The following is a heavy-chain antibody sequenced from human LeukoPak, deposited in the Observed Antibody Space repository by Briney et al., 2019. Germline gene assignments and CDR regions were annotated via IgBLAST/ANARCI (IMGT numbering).Heavy chain of an antibody. J-gene: IGHJ6*03. V-gene: IGHV3-33*06. CDR2: IWNDGSNK. D-gene: IGHD2-15*01. Sequence: GGSLRLSCAASGFTFSVFGMHWVRQAPGKGLEWVAVIWNDGSNKLYADSVKGRFTISKDNSKNTVYLQMSSVRDEETAVYYCAKDYPPGGLNVVVVPGAVYYYMDVWGRGTTVTVSS. CDR1: GFTFSVFG. CDR3: AKDYPPGGLNVVVVPGAVYYYMDV.